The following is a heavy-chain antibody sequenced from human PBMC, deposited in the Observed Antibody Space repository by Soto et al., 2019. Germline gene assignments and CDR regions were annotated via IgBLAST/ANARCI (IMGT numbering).Heavy chain of an antibody. V-gene: IGHV3-30*18. Sequence: PGVCLRLSCAASGFTFSTYGIHWVRQAPGKGLEWVAVISYDGSNKYYADSVKGRFTISRDNSKNTLYLQMNSLRAEDTAVYYCAKDRGDGYSYPYYYGMDVWGQGTTVTVSS. J-gene: IGHJ6*02. CDR3: AKDRGDGYSYPYYYGMDV. CDR2: ISYDGSNK. D-gene: IGHD4-4*01. CDR1: GFTFSTYG.